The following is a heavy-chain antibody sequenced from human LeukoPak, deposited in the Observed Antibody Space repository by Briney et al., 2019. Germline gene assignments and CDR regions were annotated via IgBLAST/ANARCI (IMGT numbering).Heavy chain of an antibody. CDR1: GGSISSSSYY. V-gene: IGHV4-61*01. CDR2: IYYSGST. CDR3: AREGTVLMVSDAFDI. J-gene: IGHJ3*02. D-gene: IGHD2-8*01. Sequence: SETLSLTCTVSGGSISSSSYYWGWIRQPPGTGLEWLGYIYYSGSTNYNPSLKSRVTISVDTSKNQFSLKLSSVTAADTAVYYCAREGTVLMVSDAFDIWGQGTMVTVSS.